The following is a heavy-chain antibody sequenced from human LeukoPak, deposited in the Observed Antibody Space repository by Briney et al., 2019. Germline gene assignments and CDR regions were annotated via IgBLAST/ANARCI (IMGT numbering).Heavy chain of an antibody. V-gene: IGHV3-74*01. CDR1: GFSFSTYW. D-gene: IGHD1-26*01. CDR3: GRDLGGRGGA. J-gene: IGHJ5*02. CDR2: TNTDGSIT. Sequence: GGSLRLSCAASGFSFSTYWMHWARQVPGTGLVWVSRTNTDGSITDYADSVKGRFTISRDNAKDTLYLQMNSLRPEDTAVYYCGRDLGGRGGAWGQGTLVTVSS.